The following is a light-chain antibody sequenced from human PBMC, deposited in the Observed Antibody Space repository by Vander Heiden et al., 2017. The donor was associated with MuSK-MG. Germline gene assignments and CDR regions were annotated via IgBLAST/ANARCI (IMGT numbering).Light chain of an antibody. CDR2: KAS. CDR3: QRDNTYLRT. CDR1: QSISSW. V-gene: IGKV1-5*03. Sequence: DIQLTQSPSPLSASVGDRFTITSRASQSISSWLAWYQQKPGKAPKLLIYKASSLESGVPSRFSGSGSGTEFTLTISSLQPDDFATYYCQRDNTYLRTFGPGSKVEIK. J-gene: IGKJ1*01.